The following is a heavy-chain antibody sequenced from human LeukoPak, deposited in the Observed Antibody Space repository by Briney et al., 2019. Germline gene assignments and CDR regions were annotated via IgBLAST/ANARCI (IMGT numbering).Heavy chain of an antibody. CDR1: GYTFTSYG. J-gene: IGHJ4*02. Sequence: ASVKVSCKASGYTFTSYGISWVRQAPGQGLEWMGWISAYNGNTNYAQKLQGRVTMTTDTSTSTAYMELRSLRSDDTAVYYCARDRYYDSSDNYFDYWGQGTLVSVSS. V-gene: IGHV1-18*01. CDR2: ISAYNGNT. CDR3: ARDRYYDSSDNYFDY. D-gene: IGHD3-22*01.